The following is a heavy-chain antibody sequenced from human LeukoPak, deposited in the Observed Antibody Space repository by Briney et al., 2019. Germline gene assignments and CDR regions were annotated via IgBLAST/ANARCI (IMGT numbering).Heavy chain of an antibody. J-gene: IGHJ3*02. CDR2: INSDGSST. CDR3: ARDGGLHAFDI. D-gene: IGHD3-16*01. Sequence: GGSLRFSCAASGFTFSSYWMHWVRQAPGKGLVWVSRINSDGSSTSYADSVKGRFTISRDNAKNTLYLQMNSLRAEDTAVYYCARDGGLHAFDIWGQGTMVTVSS. V-gene: IGHV3-74*01. CDR1: GFTFSSYW.